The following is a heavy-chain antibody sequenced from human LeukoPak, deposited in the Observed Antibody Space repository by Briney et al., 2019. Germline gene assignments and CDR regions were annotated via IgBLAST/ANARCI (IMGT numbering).Heavy chain of an antibody. CDR3: ARDGGSGILD. CDR2: ISSNGSPI. J-gene: IGHJ4*02. CDR1: GFTFSSYE. Sequence: GGSLRLSCAASGFTFSSYEMNWVRQAPGKGLEWVSYISSNGSPIFCADSVKGRFTISRDNAKNSLSLLMNGLRAEDTAVYYCARDGGSGILDWGQGTLVTVSS. D-gene: IGHD3-10*01. V-gene: IGHV3-48*03.